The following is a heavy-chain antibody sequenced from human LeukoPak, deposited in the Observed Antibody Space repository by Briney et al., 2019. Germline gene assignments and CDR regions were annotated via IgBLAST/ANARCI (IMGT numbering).Heavy chain of an antibody. CDR2: ISAYNGNT. V-gene: IGHV1-18*01. Sequence: ASVKVSCKASGYTFTSYGISWVRQAPGQGLEWMGWISAYNGNTNYAQKLQGRVTMTTDTSTNTAYMELRSLRSDDTAVYYCAREAVFGSTSPYYFDYWGQGTLVTVSS. J-gene: IGHJ4*02. CDR3: AREAVFGSTSPYYFDY. CDR1: GYTFTSYG. D-gene: IGHD2-2*01.